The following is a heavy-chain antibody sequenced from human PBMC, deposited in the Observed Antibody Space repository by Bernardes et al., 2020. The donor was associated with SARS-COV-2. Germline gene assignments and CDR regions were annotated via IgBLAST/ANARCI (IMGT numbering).Heavy chain of an antibody. CDR2: INPNSGGT. CDR1: GYTFTGYY. Sequence: ASMKVSCKASGYTFTGYYMHWVRQAPGQGLEWMGWINPNSGGTNYAQKFQGRVTMTRDTSISTAYMELSRLRSDDTAVYYCAREDYRGSWYEGNWFDPWGQGTLVTVSS. CDR3: AREDYRGSWYEGNWFDP. J-gene: IGHJ5*02. V-gene: IGHV1-2*02. D-gene: IGHD6-13*01.